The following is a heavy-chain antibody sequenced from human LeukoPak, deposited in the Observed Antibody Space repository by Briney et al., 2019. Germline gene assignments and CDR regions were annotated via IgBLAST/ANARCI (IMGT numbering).Heavy chain of an antibody. CDR2: INPSGGST. CDR1: GYTFTSYY. J-gene: IGHJ4*02. D-gene: IGHD2-2*02. V-gene: IGHV1-46*01. CDR3: ARVNRGGKYQLLYGTFDY. Sequence: ASVKVSCKASGYTFTSYYMHWVRQAPGQGLEWMGIINPSGGSTSYAQKFQGRVTMTRDTSTSTVYMELSSLRSEDTAVYYCARVNRGGKYQLLYGTFDYWGQGTLVTVSS.